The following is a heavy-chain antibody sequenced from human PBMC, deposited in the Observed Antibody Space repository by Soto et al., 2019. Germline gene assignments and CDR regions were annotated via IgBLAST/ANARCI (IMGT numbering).Heavy chain of an antibody. V-gene: IGHV3-21*01. Sequence: PGGSLRLSCAASGFTFSSYSMNWVRQAPGKGLEWVSSISSSSSYIYYADSVKGRFTISRDNAKNSLYLQMNSLRAEDTAVYYCARDPPPYYYGSGSYPLKDGMDVWGQGTTVTSP. CDR1: GFTFSSYS. J-gene: IGHJ6*02. CDR2: ISSSSSYI. CDR3: ARDPPPYYYGSGSYPLKDGMDV. D-gene: IGHD3-10*01.